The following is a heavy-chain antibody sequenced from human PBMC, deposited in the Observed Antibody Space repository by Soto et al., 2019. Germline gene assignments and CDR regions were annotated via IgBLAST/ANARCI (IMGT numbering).Heavy chain of an antibody. CDR2: ILPIFGTA. CDR1: GGTFSSYA. CDR3: ARDTVRFGELSQYYFDY. D-gene: IGHD3-10*01. V-gene: IGHV1-69*01. Sequence: QVQLVQSGAEVKKPGSSVKVSCKASGGTFSSYAISWVRQAPGQGLEWMGGILPIFGTANYAQKIQGRVTITADESTSTAYMELSSLRSEDTAVYYCARDTVRFGELSQYYFDYWGQGTLVTVSS. J-gene: IGHJ4*02.